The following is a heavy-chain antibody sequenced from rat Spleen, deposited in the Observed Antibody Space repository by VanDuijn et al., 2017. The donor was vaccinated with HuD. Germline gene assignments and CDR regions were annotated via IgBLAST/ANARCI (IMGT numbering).Heavy chain of an antibody. D-gene: IGHD1-12*02. CDR1: GFTFSNYG. CDR3: ATSQVYYDGTPYWYFDF. CDR2: ISPSGGST. V-gene: IGHV5-19*01. J-gene: IGHJ1*01. Sequence: EVQLVESGGGLVQPGRSLKLSCAASGFTFSNYGMHWIRQAPTKGLEWVASISPSGGSTYYRDSVKGRFTISRDNAKSTLYLQMDSLRSEDTATYYCATSQVYYDGTPYWYFDFWGPGTMVTVSS.